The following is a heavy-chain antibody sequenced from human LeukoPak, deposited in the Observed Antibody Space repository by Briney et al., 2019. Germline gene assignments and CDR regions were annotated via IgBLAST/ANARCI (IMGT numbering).Heavy chain of an antibody. D-gene: IGHD2-2*01. CDR2: FIPILGTP. J-gene: IGHJ6*02. CDR3: ARGLYCSSSTSCYDYGMDV. V-gene: IGHV1-69*13. CDR1: GGIFRSYG. Sequence: SVKVSFKTSGGIFRSYGLNWVRQAPGQGLEWMGGFIPILGTPKYAQNLQGRVTITADESTSTGYMELSSLRYEDTAVYYCARGLYCSSSTSCYDYGMDVWGQGTTVTVSS.